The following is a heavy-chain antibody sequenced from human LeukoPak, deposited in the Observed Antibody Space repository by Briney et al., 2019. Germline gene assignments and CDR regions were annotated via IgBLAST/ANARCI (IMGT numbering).Heavy chain of an antibody. Sequence: PSETLSLTCAVYGGSFSGYYWSWIRQPPGKGLEWIGEINHSGSTNYNPSLKSRVTIPVDTSKNQFSLKLSSVTAADTAVYYCARAYDAFDIWGQGTMVTVSS. CDR2: INHSGST. CDR3: ARAYDAFDI. V-gene: IGHV4-34*01. CDR1: GGSFSGYY. J-gene: IGHJ3*02.